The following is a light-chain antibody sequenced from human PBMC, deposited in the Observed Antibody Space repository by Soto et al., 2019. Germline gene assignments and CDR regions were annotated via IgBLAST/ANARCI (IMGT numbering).Light chain of an antibody. CDR2: EGS. CDR3: CSYAGTTSFV. V-gene: IGLV2-23*01. CDR1: SSDVGSNNF. J-gene: IGLJ3*02. Sequence: QSALTQPASVSGSPGQSITISCTGSSSDVGSNNFVSWYQQHPGKAPQFMIYEGSKRPPGISNRFSGSKSGNTASLTISGLQAEDEADYYCCSYAGTTSFVLGGGTKVTVL.